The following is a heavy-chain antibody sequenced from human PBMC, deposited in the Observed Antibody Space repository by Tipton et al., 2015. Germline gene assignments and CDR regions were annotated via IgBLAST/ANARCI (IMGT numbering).Heavy chain of an antibody. D-gene: IGHD3-10*01. CDR1: GGSISSGTYY. J-gene: IGHJ4*02. V-gene: IGHV4-31*03. CDR2: IYNSAST. CDR3: AREGPGENKGITMVRGVASFDY. Sequence: TLSLTCTVSGGSISSGTYYWSWIRQHPGKGLEWIGHIYNSASTYYNPSLKSRVTISVDTSNNQLSLNLSSVTAADTAVYYCAREGPGENKGITMVRGVASFDYWGQGTLVTVSS.